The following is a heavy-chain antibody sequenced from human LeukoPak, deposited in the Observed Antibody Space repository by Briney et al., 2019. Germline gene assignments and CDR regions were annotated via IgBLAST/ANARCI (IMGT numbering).Heavy chain of an antibody. D-gene: IGHD1-26*01. Sequence: SETLSLTCTVSGYSISSGYYWGWIRQPPGKGLECIGSIYHSGSTYYNPSLKSRVTISVDTSKNQFSLKLSSVTAADTAVYYCARGQVGATSLLYYFDYWGQGTLVTVSS. CDR2: IYHSGST. V-gene: IGHV4-38-2*02. J-gene: IGHJ4*02. CDR3: ARGQVGATSLLYYFDY. CDR1: GYSISSGYY.